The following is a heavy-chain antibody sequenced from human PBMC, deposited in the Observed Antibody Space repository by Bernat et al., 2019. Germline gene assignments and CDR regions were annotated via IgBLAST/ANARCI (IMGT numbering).Heavy chain of an antibody. CDR2: IKQDGSEK. CDR3: ARDSYYYGSGRHLDY. V-gene: IGHV3-7*03. J-gene: IGHJ4*02. Sequence: VQLVESGGGLVQPGGSLRLSCAASGFTFSSYWMSWVRQAPGKGLEWVANIKQDGSEKYYVDSVKGRFTISRDNAKNSLYLQMNSLRAEDTAVYYCARDSYYYGSGRHLDYWGQGTLVTVSS. CDR1: GFTFSSYW. D-gene: IGHD3-10*01.